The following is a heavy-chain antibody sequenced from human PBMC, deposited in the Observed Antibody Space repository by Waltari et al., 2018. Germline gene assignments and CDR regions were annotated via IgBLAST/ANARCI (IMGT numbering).Heavy chain of an antibody. CDR3: ALDFGGNEDY. CDR1: GFTFSSYW. J-gene: IGHJ4*02. Sequence: EVQLVESGGGLVQPGGSLRLSCAVSGFTFSSYWMHWVRQAPGKGLVVVPLITPDGSKINDADSVGGRFTISRDNAKNTLYLQMDSRRAEDTALYYGALDFGGNEDYWGQGILVTVSS. CDR2: ITPDGSKI. D-gene: IGHD1-1*01. V-gene: IGHV3-74*01.